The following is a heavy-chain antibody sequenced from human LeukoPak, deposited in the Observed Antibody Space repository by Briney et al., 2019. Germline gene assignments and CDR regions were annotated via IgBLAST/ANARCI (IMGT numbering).Heavy chain of an antibody. D-gene: IGHD4-17*01. V-gene: IGHV4-59*01. CDR3: ARWAVTTRAFDI. Sequence: PSETLSLTCTVSGGSISSYYWSWIRQPPGKGLEWIGYIYYSGSTNYNPSLKSRVTISVDTSKNQFSLKLSSVTAADTAVYYCARWAVTTRAFDIWGQGTMVTVSS. J-gene: IGHJ3*02. CDR2: IYYSGST. CDR1: GGSISSYY.